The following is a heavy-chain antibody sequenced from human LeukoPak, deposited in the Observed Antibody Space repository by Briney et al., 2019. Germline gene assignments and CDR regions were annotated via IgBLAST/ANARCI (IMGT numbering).Heavy chain of an antibody. J-gene: IGHJ1*01. Sequence: SETLSLTCTVSGGSISSSSYYWGWIRQPPGKGLEWIGSIYYSGSTYYNPSLTSRATISVDTSKNQFSLTLSSVTAADTAVYHGARHPPDYGDLPWGQGTLVTVSS. D-gene: IGHD4-17*01. CDR2: IYYSGST. CDR3: ARHPPDYGDLP. V-gene: IGHV4-39*01. CDR1: GGSISSSSYY.